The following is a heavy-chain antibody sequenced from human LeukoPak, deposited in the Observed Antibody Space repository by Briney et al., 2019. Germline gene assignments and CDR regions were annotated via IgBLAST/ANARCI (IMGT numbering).Heavy chain of an antibody. J-gene: IGHJ6*03. V-gene: IGHV1-2*02. D-gene: IGHD3-10*01. CDR2: INPNSGGT. CDR3: ARDSLPLTYYYGSGSYCMDV. Sequence: ASVKVSCKASGYTFTGYYMHWVRQAPGQGLEWMGWINPNSGGTNYAQKFQGRVTMTRDTSISTAYMELSRLRSDDTAVYYCARDSLPLTYYYGSGSYCMDVWGKGTTVTVSS. CDR1: GYTFTGYY.